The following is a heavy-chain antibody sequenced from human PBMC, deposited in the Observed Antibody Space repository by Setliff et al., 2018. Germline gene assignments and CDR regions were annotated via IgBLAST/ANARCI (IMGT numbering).Heavy chain of an antibody. CDR3: ARHYGGGYKHFDY. D-gene: IGHD5-12*01. J-gene: IGHJ4*02. CDR1: GGSISSPSYF. V-gene: IGHV4-39*01. CDR2: IYYSGSS. Sequence: PSETLSLTCTVSGGSISSPSYFWGWVRQPPGKEMEWIATIYYSGSSYYNPSLKSRLTISVDTSKNLFSLKLGSVTTADTAVYYCARHYGGGYKHFDYWGQGTLVTVSS.